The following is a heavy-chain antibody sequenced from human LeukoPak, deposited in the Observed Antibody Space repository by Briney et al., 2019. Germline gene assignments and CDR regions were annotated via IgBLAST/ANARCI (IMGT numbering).Heavy chain of an antibody. Sequence: GGSLRLSCAASGFTFSSYAMSWVRQAPGKGLEWVSAISGSGGSTYYADSVKGRFTISRDNSKNTLYLQMNSLRAEDTAVYYCARLVLMVYASESDYWGQGTLVTVSS. CDR1: GFTFSSYA. J-gene: IGHJ4*02. V-gene: IGHV3-23*01. CDR3: ARLVLMVYASESDY. D-gene: IGHD2-8*01. CDR2: ISGSGGST.